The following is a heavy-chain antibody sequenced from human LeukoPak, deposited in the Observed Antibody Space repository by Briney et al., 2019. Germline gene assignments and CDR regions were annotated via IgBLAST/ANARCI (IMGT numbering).Heavy chain of an antibody. J-gene: IGHJ6*04. CDR3: AELGITMIGGV. CDR1: GFTFSSYD. Sequence: GGFLRLSCAASGFTFSSYDMHWVRQATGKGLEWVSSISSSSSYIYYADSVKGRFTISRDNAKNSLYLQMNSLRAEDTAVYYCAELGITMIGGVWGKGTTVTISS. V-gene: IGHV3-21*01. CDR2: ISSSSSYI. D-gene: IGHD3-10*02.